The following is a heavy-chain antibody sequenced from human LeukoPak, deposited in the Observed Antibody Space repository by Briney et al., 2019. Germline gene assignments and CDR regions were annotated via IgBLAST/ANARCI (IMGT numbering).Heavy chain of an antibody. CDR2: INPDGSWA. Sequence: PGGSLRLSCAASEFTFSNYWMSWVRQAPGKGLVWVSRINPDGSWASYADSVKGRFTISRDNAKNTLYLQMNSLRVEDTAVYYCARASSGSHGDYWGQGTLVTVSS. CDR1: EFTFSNYW. CDR3: ARASSGSHGDY. V-gene: IGHV3-74*01. J-gene: IGHJ4*02. D-gene: IGHD1-26*01.